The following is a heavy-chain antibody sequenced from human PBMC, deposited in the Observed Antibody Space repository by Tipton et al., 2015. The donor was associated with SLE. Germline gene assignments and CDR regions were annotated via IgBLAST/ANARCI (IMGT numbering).Heavy chain of an antibody. CDR2: INTDETII. V-gene: IGHV3-74*01. CDR1: GFTFSNYW. Sequence: SLRLSCAASGFTFSNYWMHWVRRAPGKGLVWVARINTDETIINYADSVKGRFTISRDNSKNSLYLQMNSLRAEDTALYYCAKAFRRLELRGWFDPWGQGTLVTVSS. D-gene: IGHD1-7*01. J-gene: IGHJ5*02. CDR3: AKAFRRLELRGWFDP.